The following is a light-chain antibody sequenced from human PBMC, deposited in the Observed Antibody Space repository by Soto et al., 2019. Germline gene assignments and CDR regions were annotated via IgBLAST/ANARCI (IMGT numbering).Light chain of an antibody. CDR3: QQYNSYPT. J-gene: IGKJ4*01. CDR2: KAS. Sequence: DIQMTQSPSTLSASVGDRVTITCRASQSISSWLAWYQQKPGKAPKLLIYKASSLESGVPSRFSGSGSGTEFTLTISSLQPDDFAPYYCQQYNSYPTFGGGTKVEI. CDR1: QSISSW. V-gene: IGKV1-5*03.